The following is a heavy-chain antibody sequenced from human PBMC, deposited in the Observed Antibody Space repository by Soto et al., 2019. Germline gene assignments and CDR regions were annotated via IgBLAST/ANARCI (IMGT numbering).Heavy chain of an antibody. CDR2: IKPDGSEK. CDR1: GXTFSSFS. J-gene: IGHJ4*02. V-gene: IGHV3-7*01. Sequence: GSLRLSCAASGXTFSSFSMYWVRQAPGKGLEWLANIKPDGSEKHYVDSVKGRLTISIYNAKNSLYIQMSSLTSEDSALYYCSRSLDSWGQGTRGTVS. CDR3: SRSLDS.